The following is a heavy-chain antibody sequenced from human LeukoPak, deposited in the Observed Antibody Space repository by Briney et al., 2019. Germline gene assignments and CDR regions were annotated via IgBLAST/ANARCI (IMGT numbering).Heavy chain of an antibody. D-gene: IGHD3-3*01. CDR1: GGSIISSSYY. J-gene: IGHJ4*02. Sequence: SETLSLTCTVSGGSIISSSYYWGWIRQPPGKGLEWIGSIYYSGNTYYNPSLKSRVTISADTSNNQFYLKLRSVTAADTAVYYCARLWSGLRPPDYWSQGTLVTVSS. CDR2: IYYSGNT. V-gene: IGHV4-39*01. CDR3: ARLWSGLRPPDY.